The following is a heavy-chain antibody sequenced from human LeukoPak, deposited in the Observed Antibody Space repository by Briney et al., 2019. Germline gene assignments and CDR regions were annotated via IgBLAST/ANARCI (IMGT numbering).Heavy chain of an antibody. V-gene: IGHV4-34*01. CDR2: INHSGST. Sequence: SETLSLTCAVYGGSFSGYYWSWIRQPPGKGLEWIGEINHSGSTNYNPSLKGRVTISVDKSKNQFSLKLSSVTAADTAVYYCARVWLAAFDIWGQGTMVTVSS. CDR1: GGSFSGYY. J-gene: IGHJ3*02. D-gene: IGHD3-10*01. CDR3: ARVWLAAFDI.